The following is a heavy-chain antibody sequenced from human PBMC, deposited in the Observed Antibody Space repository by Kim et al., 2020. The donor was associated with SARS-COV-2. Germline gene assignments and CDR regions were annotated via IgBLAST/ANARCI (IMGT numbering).Heavy chain of an antibody. D-gene: IGHD6-13*01. V-gene: IGHV3-21*01. Sequence: WGSLRLSCAASGFTFSSYSMNWVRQAPGKGLEWVSSISSSSSYIYYADSVKGRFTISRDNAKNSLYLQMNSLRAEDTAVYYCASSKEQLVTYFDYWGQGTLVTVSS. CDR3: ASSKEQLVTYFDY. J-gene: IGHJ4*02. CDR2: ISSSSSYI. CDR1: GFTFSSYS.